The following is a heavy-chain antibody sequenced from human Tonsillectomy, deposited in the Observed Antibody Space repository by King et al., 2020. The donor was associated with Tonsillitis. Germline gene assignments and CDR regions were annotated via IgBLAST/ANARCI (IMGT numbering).Heavy chain of an antibody. D-gene: IGHD3-22*01. J-gene: IGHJ4*02. Sequence: VQLVESGGGLVQPGGSLRLSCAASGFTFNYYAMSWVRQAPGKGLEWVSALSGSGCGTDYADSVKGRFTISRDNSKNTLYLQMSSLRAEDTAVYYCAKGSSVYYPTFDYWGQGTLVTVSS. CDR1: GFTFNYYA. V-gene: IGHV3-23*04. CDR2: LSGSGCGT. CDR3: AKGSSVYYPTFDY.